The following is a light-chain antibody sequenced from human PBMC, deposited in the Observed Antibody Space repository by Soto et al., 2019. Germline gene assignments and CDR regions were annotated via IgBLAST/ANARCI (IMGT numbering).Light chain of an antibody. J-gene: IGLJ2*01. CDR1: YSNIGIND. V-gene: IGLV1-44*01. CDR3: AAWDDSRNGPA. Sequence: QSVLTQPPSASGTPGQRVTVSCSGTYSNIGINDVHWYRQLSGTAPQILIYDTSQRATGVPDRFSGTRSGTSASLVISGLQTEDEADYHCAAWDDSRNGPAFGGGTKLTVL. CDR2: DTS.